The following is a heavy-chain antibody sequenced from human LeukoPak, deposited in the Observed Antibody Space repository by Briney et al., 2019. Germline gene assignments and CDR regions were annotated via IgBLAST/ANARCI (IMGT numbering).Heavy chain of an antibody. CDR1: GFTFSSYS. V-gene: IGHV3-21*01. CDR3: ARGGGYCSGGSCSPMDV. CDR2: ISTSSSHI. D-gene: IGHD2-15*01. J-gene: IGHJ6*03. Sequence: PGGSLRLSCAASGFTFSSYSMNWVRQAPGKGLEWVSSISTSSSHIYFANSVKGRFTISRDNAKNSLYLQMNSLTAEDTAVYYCARGGGYCSGGSCSPMDVWGKGTTVTVSS.